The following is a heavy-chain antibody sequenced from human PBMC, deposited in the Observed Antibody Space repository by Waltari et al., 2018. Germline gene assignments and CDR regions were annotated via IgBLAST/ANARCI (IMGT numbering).Heavy chain of an antibody. V-gene: IGHV1-3*01. CDR3: ARGVIYGSGSGWFDP. CDR2: NNAGNGNK. J-gene: IGHJ5*02. D-gene: IGHD3-10*01. Sequence: QVQLVQSGAEVKKPGASVKVSCKASGYTFSNYAIYWVRQAPGQRLAWIGWNNAGNGNKKYSQKFQGRVTILRDTSASTAYMELSSLRSEDTAVYYCARGVIYGSGSGWFDPWGQGTLVTVSS. CDR1: GYTFSNYA.